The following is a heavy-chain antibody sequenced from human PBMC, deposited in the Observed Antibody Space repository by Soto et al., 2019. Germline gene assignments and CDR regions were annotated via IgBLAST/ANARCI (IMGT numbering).Heavy chain of an antibody. D-gene: IGHD6-13*01. J-gene: IGHJ6*02. Sequence: QVQLVQSGAEVKKPGASVKVSCKASGYTFTSYGISWVRQAPGQGLEWMGWISAYNGNTNYAQKLQGRVTXXTXTXXSTAYMELRSLRSDDTAVYYCARVWGAAGTHGMDVWGQGTTVTVSS. V-gene: IGHV1-18*01. CDR1: GYTFTSYG. CDR2: ISAYNGNT. CDR3: ARVWGAAGTHGMDV.